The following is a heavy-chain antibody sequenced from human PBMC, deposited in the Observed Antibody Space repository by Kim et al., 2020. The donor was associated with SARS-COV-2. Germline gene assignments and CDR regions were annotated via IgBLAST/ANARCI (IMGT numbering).Heavy chain of an antibody. Sequence: GSTSYAQKFQGRVTMTRDTSTSTVYMELSSLRSEDTAVYYCARGGDYVDYWGQGTLVTVSS. CDR2: GST. CDR3: ARGGDYVDY. V-gene: IGHV1-46*01. D-gene: IGHD4-17*01. J-gene: IGHJ4*02.